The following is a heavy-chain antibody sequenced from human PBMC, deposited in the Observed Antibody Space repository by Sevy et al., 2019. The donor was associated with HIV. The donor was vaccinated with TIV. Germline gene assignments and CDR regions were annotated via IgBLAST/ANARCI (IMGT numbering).Heavy chain of an antibody. CDR2: ISSSSSTI. V-gene: IGHV3-48*02. CDR3: ARGFGYYYDSSGFAVCDY. D-gene: IGHD3-22*01. CDR1: GFTFSSYS. Sequence: GGSLRLSCAASGFTFSSYSMNWVRQAPGKGLEWVSYISSSSSTIYYADSVKGRFTISRDNAKNSRYLQMNSLRDEDTAVYYCARGFGYYYDSSGFAVCDYWGQGTLVTVSS. J-gene: IGHJ4*02.